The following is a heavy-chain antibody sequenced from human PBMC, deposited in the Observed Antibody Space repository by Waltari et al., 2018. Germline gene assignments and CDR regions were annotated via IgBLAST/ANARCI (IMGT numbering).Heavy chain of an antibody. V-gene: IGHV4-38-2*01. D-gene: IGHD3-9*01. J-gene: IGHJ4*02. CDR3: ARQSVADYYFDY. CDR2: IDHSGST. Sequence: QVQLQESGPGLVKPSETLSLTCAVSGYSISSGYYWGWIRPPPGKGLEWIGSIDHSGSTYYNPSLKSRVTISVDTSKNQFSLKLTSVTAADTAVYYCARQSVADYYFDYWGQGTRTLVTVSS. CDR1: GYSISSGYY.